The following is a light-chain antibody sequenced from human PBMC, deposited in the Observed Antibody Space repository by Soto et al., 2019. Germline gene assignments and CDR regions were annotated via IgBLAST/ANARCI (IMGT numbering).Light chain of an antibody. CDR1: SSDVGGYNY. V-gene: IGLV2-14*01. J-gene: IGLJ1*01. CDR3: SSYTSSSTPV. Sequence: QSVLTQPASVSGSPGQSITISCTGTSSDVGGYNYGSWYQQHPGKAPKLMIYDVSNRPSGVSNRFSGSKSGNTASLTISGLQAEDEADYYCSSYTSSSTPVFGTGTKVTVL. CDR2: DVS.